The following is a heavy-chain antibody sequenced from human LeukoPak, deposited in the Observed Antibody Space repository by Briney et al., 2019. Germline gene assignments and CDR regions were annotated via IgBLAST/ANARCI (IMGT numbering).Heavy chain of an antibody. Sequence: PGGSLRLSCAASGFTFSSYAMSWVRQAPGKGLEWVSAISGSGGSTYYADSVKGRFTISRDNSKNTLYLQMNSLRAEDTAVYYCAKTYPPRYYDTEPPLYFDYWGQGTLVTVSS. CDR1: GFTFSSYA. J-gene: IGHJ4*02. CDR3: AKTYPPRYYDTEPPLYFDY. CDR2: ISGSGGST. V-gene: IGHV3-23*01. D-gene: IGHD3-22*01.